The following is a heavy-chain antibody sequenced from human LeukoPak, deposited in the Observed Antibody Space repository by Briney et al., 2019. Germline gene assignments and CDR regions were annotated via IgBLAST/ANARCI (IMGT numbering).Heavy chain of an antibody. V-gene: IGHV4-59*12. CDR1: GGSISSYY. CDR3: ASRYEPRYYFDY. CDR2: IYHSGST. Sequence: SETLSLTCTVSGGSISSYYWSWIRQPPGKGLEWIGYIYHSGSTYYNPSLKSRVTISVDRSKNQFSLKLSSVTAADTAVYYCASRYEPRYYFDYWGQGTLVTVSS. D-gene: IGHD1-20*01. J-gene: IGHJ4*02.